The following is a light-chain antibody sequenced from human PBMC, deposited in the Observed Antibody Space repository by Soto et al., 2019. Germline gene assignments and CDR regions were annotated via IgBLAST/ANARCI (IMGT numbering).Light chain of an antibody. Sequence: DIQMTQSPSSLSASVGDRVTITCRASQSLGRRLTWYQQKPGEAPKLLIYETSNLQNGVPSRFSGSGSETDFTLTINSLQPDDFATYYCQQSFGPPYTFGQGTKLE. CDR3: QQSFGPPYT. V-gene: IGKV1-39*01. J-gene: IGKJ2*01. CDR2: ETS. CDR1: QSLGRR.